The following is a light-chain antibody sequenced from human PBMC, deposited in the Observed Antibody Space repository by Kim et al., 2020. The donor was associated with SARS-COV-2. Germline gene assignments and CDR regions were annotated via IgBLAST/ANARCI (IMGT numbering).Light chain of an antibody. CDR3: QQYGSSPPAT. Sequence: EIVLTQSPGTLSLSPGERATLSCRASQSVSSFYLAWYQQKVGQAPRLLIYGASSRATGIPDRFSGSGSGTDFTLTISRLEPEDFAVYYCQQYGSSPPATFGQGTRLEIK. CDR2: GAS. CDR1: QSVSSFY. V-gene: IGKV3-20*01. J-gene: IGKJ5*01.